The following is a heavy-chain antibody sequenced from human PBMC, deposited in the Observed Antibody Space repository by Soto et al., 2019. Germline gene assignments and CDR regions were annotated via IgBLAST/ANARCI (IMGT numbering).Heavy chain of an antibody. CDR3: ARGWGDDRTDYYYAY. J-gene: IGHJ4*02. V-gene: IGHV1-69*01. Sequence: QVQLVQSGAEVRKPGSSVRVSCKASGGSFNRHTISWVRQAPGQGLEWMGGIIPIFGTANHAQKFQGRVTIIADESTSTVYMELSSLRSDETAIYYCARGWGDDRTDYYYAYWGQGPLVIVSS. D-gene: IGHD3-9*01. CDR1: GGSFNRHT. CDR2: IIPIFGTA.